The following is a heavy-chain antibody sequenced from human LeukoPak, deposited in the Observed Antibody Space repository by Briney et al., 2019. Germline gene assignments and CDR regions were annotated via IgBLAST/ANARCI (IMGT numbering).Heavy chain of an antibody. V-gene: IGHV3-23*01. CDR1: GFTFSSYA. J-gene: IGHJ4*02. CDR2: ISGSGSST. CDR3: ARAPGEYYFDY. Sequence: GGSLRLSCAASGFTFSSYAMSWVRQAPGKGLEWVSGISGSGSSTYYADSVKGRFTISRDNAKNSLYLQMNSLRAEDTAVYYCARAPGEYYFDYWGQGTLVTVSS.